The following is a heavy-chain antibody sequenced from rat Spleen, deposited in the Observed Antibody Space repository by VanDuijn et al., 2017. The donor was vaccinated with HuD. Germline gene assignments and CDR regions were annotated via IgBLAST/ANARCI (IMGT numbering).Heavy chain of an antibody. V-gene: IGHV5-7*01. Sequence: EVQLVESGGGLVQPGRSLKLSCAASGFTFSDYNMAWVRQAPKKGLEWVATISYDGSSTYYRDSVKGRFTISRDNAKSTLYLQMDSLRSEDTATYYCARQSVLDYWGQGVMVTVSS. J-gene: IGHJ2*01. CDR1: GFTFSDYN. CDR2: ISYDGSST. CDR3: ARQSVLDY.